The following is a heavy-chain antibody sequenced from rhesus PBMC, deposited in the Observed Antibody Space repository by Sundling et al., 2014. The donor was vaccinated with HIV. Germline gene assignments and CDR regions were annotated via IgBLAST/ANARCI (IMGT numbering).Heavy chain of an antibody. CDR1: GGSISSSY. D-gene: IGHD1-26*01. J-gene: IGHJ4*01. CDR3: AREYNWNTFDY. Sequence: QLQESGPGLVKPSETLSVTCAVSGGSISSSYWSWIRQAPGKGLEWIGYIYGSGSSTNYNPSLKSRVTLSVDTSKNQLSLKLSSVTAADTAVYYCAREYNWNTFDYWGQGVLVTVSS. CDR2: IYGSGSST. V-gene: IGHV4-169*02.